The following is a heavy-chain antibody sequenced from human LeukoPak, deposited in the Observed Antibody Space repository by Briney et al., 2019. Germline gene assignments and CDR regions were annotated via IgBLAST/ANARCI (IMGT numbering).Heavy chain of an antibody. J-gene: IGHJ4*02. D-gene: IGHD3-9*01. CDR2: ITGSDGSS. CDR1: GFTFSSYA. CDR3: AKWGDYDILTGYYVPDY. V-gene: IGHV3-23*01. Sequence: PGGSLRLSCAASGFTFSSYAINWVRQAPGKGLEWVSAITGSDGSSYYADSVKGRFTISRDNSKNTLYLQVNSLRAEDTAVYYCAKWGDYDILTGYYVPDYWGQGTLVTVSS.